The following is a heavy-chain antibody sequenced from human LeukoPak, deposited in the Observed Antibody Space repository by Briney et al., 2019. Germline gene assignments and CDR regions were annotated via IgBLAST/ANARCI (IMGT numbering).Heavy chain of an antibody. CDR3: ARVGWELLNLHFDP. Sequence: GGSLRLSCVGSGFTFSDKWMSWVRQAPGKGPEWVASIKKDGSQKYYVDSVKGRFTISRDNAQNSLYQQMSSLRVEDTAIYSCARVGWELLNLHFDPWGQGTLVTVSS. D-gene: IGHD1-26*01. CDR1: GFTFSDKW. V-gene: IGHV3-7*03. CDR2: IKKDGSQK. J-gene: IGHJ5*02.